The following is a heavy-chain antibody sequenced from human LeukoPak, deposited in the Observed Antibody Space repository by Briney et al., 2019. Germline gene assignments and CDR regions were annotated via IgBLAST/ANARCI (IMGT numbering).Heavy chain of an antibody. Sequence: TGGSLRLSCAASAFTFSSYWMSWVRQAPGKGLEWVANIKQDGSEKYYVDSVKGRFTISRDNAKNSLYLQMNSLRAEDTAVYYCAGQGGYYFDYWGQGTLVTVSS. V-gene: IGHV3-7*01. D-gene: IGHD3-16*01. CDR2: IKQDGSEK. CDR3: AGQGGYYFDY. J-gene: IGHJ4*02. CDR1: AFTFSSYW.